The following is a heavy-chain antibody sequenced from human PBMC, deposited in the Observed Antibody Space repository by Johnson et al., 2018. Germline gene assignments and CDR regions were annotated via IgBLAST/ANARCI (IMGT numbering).Heavy chain of an antibody. CDR1: GFTFSSYA. V-gene: IGHV3-30-3*01. Sequence: QVQLVESGGGLVKPGGFLRLSCAASGFTFSSYAMHWVRQAPGKGLEWVAVISYDGSNKYYADSVKGRFTISRDNSKNTLYLQMNSLRAEDTAVYYCARDQEGCGGDCYAFDIWGQGTMVTVSS. CDR3: ARDQEGCGGDCYAFDI. J-gene: IGHJ3*02. D-gene: IGHD2-21*02. CDR2: ISYDGSNK.